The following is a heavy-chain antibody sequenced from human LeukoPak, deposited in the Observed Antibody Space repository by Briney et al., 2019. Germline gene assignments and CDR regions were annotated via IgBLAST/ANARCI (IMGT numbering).Heavy chain of an antibody. CDR2: IYYSGST. V-gene: IGHV4-61*05. Sequence: SETLSLTCIVSGATISSSSYHWGWIRQPPGKGLEWIGYIYYSGSTNYNPSLKSRVTISVDTSKNQFSLKLSSVTAADTAVYFCARGPYSYDSSGAFDIWGQGTMVTVSS. J-gene: IGHJ3*02. CDR1: GATISSSSYH. CDR3: ARGPYSYDSSGAFDI. D-gene: IGHD3-22*01.